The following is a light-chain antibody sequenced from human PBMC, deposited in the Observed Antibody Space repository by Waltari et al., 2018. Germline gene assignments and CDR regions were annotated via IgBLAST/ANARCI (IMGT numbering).Light chain of an antibody. V-gene: IGLV2-23*01. CDR2: ETT. CDR3: CAYAGSSIYV. Sequence: QSALTQPAAVSGSPGQSITISCAGSNSDVGNYNLVSWYQQHPGEAPKLLIFETTKRPSGVSDRFSGSRSGNKASLTISGLQAEDEAEYSCCAYAGSSIYVFGSGTRVTVL. CDR1: NSDVGNYNL. J-gene: IGLJ1*01.